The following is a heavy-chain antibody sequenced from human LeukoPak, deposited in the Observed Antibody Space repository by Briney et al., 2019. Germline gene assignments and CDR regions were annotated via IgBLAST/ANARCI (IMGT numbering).Heavy chain of an antibody. D-gene: IGHD3-10*01. CDR1: GGSISSYY. CDR2: IYYSGST. V-gene: IGHV4-59*08. J-gene: IGHJ4*02. CDR3: ARSYYYGSGYH. Sequence: PSETLSLTCTVSGGSISSYYWSWIRQPPGKGLEWIGYIYYSGSTNYNPSLKSRVTISVDTSKNQFSLKLSSVTAADTAVYYCARSYYYGSGYHWGQGTLVTVSS.